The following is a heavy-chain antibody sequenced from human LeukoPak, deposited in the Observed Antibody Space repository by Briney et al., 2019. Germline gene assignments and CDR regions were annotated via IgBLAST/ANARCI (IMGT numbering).Heavy chain of an antibody. CDR2: IKQDGSTK. CDR1: GFTFANSW. Sequence: GGSLRLSCAASGFTFANSWMAWVRQAPGKALEWVANIKQDGSTKHYADSLKGRFTISRDNPKNSLFLQMNNLRADDTAIYYCTRDTIGSLDYWGQGILVTVAS. D-gene: IGHD1-26*01. CDR3: TRDTIGSLDY. V-gene: IGHV3-7*01. J-gene: IGHJ4*02.